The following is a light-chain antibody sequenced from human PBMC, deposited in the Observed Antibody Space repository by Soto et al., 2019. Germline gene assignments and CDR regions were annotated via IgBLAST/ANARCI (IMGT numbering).Light chain of an antibody. CDR1: QSITTF. CDR2: AAS. V-gene: IGKV1-39*01. J-gene: IGKJ4*01. Sequence: DIQMTQSPSSLSASVGGRDTITCRTSQSITTFLNWYQQKPGKAPNLLIYAASSLQSGVPSRFSGSGSGTEFTLTISSLQPEDFATYYCQQGYTTPLTFGGGTKV. CDR3: QQGYTTPLT.